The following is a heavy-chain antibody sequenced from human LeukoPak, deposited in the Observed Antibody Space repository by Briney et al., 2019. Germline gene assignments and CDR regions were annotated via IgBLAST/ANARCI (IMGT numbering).Heavy chain of an antibody. CDR3: ARHSSADGYEIPFDY. D-gene: IGHD5-24*01. CDR2: IYPGDSDT. Sequence: GESLQISCKGSGYSFTSYWIGWVRQMPGKGLEWMGIIYPGDSDTRYSPSFQGQVTISADKSISTAYLQWSSLKASDTAMYYCARHSSADGYEIPFDYWGQGTLVTVSS. V-gene: IGHV5-51*01. CDR1: GYSFTSYW. J-gene: IGHJ4*02.